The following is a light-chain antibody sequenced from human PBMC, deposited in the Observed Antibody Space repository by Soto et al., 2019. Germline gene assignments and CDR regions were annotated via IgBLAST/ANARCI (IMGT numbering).Light chain of an antibody. CDR1: SSDVGGYNY. V-gene: IGLV2-8*01. J-gene: IGLJ2*01. Sequence: QSALTQPPSASGSPGQSVTISCTGTSSDVGGYNYVSWYQQHPGKAPKLVIYEVSKRPSGVPDPFSGSKSGNTASLTVSGLQAEDEADYYCSSYAGSNNLVFGGGTKLTVL. CDR3: SSYAGSNNLV. CDR2: EVS.